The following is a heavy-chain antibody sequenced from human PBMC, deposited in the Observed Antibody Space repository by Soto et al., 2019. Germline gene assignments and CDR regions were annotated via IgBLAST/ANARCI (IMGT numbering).Heavy chain of an antibody. J-gene: IGHJ6*02. CDR3: ARDFYGMDV. V-gene: IGHV4-30-2*06. CDR1: GGSISSGGYS. CDR2: TYQSGSA. Sequence: TLSLTCTVSGGSISSGGYSWTWIRQSPGKGLEWIGYTYQSGSAYYNPSLKSRVAISVDRSKNQFSLNLTSVTAADTAVYYCARDFYGMDVWGQGTTVTVSS.